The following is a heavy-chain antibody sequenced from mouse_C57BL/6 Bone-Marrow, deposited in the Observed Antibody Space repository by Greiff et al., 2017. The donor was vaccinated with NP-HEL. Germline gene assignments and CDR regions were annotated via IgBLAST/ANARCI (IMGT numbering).Heavy chain of an antibody. CDR2: IWSDGST. CDR3: ARPLYDGYSYAMDY. CDR1: GFSLTSYG. Sequence: VKLVESGPGLVAPSQSLSITCTVSGFSLTSYGVHWVRQPPGKGLEWLVVIWSDGSTTYNSALKSRLSISKDNSKSQVFLKMNSLQTDDTAMYYCARPLYDGYSYAMDYWGQGTSVTVSS. V-gene: IGHV2-6*03. J-gene: IGHJ4*01. D-gene: IGHD2-3*01.